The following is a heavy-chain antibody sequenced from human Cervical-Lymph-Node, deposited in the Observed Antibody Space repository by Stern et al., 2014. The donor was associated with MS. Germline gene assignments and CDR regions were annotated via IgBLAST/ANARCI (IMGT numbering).Heavy chain of an antibody. D-gene: IGHD3-10*01. CDR2: IIPFVGTGTV. Sequence: VQLVQSGADVKKPGSSVRVSCKASGGISWLRQAPGQGLEWMGGIIPFVGTGTVNYAQNFQGRLTIIADTSTHTTYMALRSLRLDDTAVYYCARGAGDNWFDPWGQGTLVSVSS. CDR1: GG. J-gene: IGHJ5*02. V-gene: IGHV1-69*06. CDR3: ARGAGDNWFDP.